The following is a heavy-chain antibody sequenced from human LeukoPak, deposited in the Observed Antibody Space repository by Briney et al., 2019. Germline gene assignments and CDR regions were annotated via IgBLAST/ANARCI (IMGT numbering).Heavy chain of an antibody. CDR1: GYSFTSYW. D-gene: IGHD1-26*01. V-gene: IGHV5-51*01. Sequence: GESLKISRKASGYSFTSYWIGWVRQMPGKGLEWMGIIYPVDSDTRYSPSVQGQVTISADKSINTAFLQWSSLKASDTAMYYCASVVGGRRDYYFDYWGQGTLVTVSS. CDR3: ASVVGGRRDYYFDY. J-gene: IGHJ4*02. CDR2: IYPVDSDT.